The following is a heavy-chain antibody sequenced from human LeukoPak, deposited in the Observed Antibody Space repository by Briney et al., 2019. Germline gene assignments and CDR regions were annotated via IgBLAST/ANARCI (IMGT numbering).Heavy chain of an antibody. Sequence: SETLSLTCTVSGGGVTTGGHFWSWIRQHLGKGLEWIGDTYYRGSSYYNPSLETRVTISLDTSKNQVSLNLGSVTAADTAVYYCVRGTVEEYYFYYMDVWGKGATVTVS. D-gene: IGHD6-19*01. CDR2: TYYRGSS. CDR3: VRGTVEEYYFYYMDV. J-gene: IGHJ6*03. CDR1: GGGVTTGGHF. V-gene: IGHV4-31*03.